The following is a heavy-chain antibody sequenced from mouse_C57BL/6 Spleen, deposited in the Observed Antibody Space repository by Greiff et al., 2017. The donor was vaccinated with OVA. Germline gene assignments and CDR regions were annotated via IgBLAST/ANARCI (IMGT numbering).Heavy chain of an antibody. CDR2: ISSGSSTI. V-gene: IGHV5-17*01. D-gene: IGHD2-4*01. J-gene: IGHJ3*01. CDR3: ARSMYDYPAWFAY. Sequence: EVNLVESGGGLVKPGGSLKLSCAASGFTFSDYGMHWVRQAPEKGLEWVAYISSGSSTIYYADTVKGRFTISRDNAKNTLFLQMTSLRSEDTAMYYCARSMYDYPAWFAYWGQGTLVTVSA. CDR1: GFTFSDYG.